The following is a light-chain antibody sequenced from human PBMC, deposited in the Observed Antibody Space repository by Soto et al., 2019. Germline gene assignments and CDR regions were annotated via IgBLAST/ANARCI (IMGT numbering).Light chain of an antibody. J-gene: IGKJ1*01. CDR2: AAS. Sequence: DIQMTQAPSALSASVGDRVTITCRASQVISNYLAWYQQKPGKVPKLLIYAASTLQSGVPSRFSGSGSGTDFTLTISRLQPEDVATYYCQQYNSAPRTFGQGTKVEIK. V-gene: IGKV1-27*01. CDR1: QVISNY. CDR3: QQYNSAPRT.